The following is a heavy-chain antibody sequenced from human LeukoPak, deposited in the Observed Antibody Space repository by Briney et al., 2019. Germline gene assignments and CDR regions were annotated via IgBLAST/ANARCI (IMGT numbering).Heavy chain of an antibody. V-gene: IGHV3-7*03. J-gene: IGHJ4*02. CDR3: ARGDRVGVTTGHFDY. D-gene: IGHD1-26*01. Sequence: PGGSLRLSCVASGFIFSSCAMYWVRQAPGKGLEWVANIKQDGSEKYYMDSVKGRFTISRDNAKNSLFLQMNSLRAEDTAVYYCARGDRVGVTTGHFDYWGQGTLVTVSS. CDR1: GFIFSSCA. CDR2: IKQDGSEK.